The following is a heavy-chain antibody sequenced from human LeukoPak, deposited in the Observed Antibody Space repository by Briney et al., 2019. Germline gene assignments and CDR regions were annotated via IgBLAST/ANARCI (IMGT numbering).Heavy chain of an antibody. Sequence: GGSLRLSCAVSGFTFSSYGMHWVRQAPGKGLEWVAVIWYDGSNKYYADSVKGRFTISRDNSKNTLYLQMNSLRAEDTAVYYCARELGYGHGFDYWGQGTLVTVSS. CDR2: IWYDGSNK. CDR3: ARELGYGHGFDY. J-gene: IGHJ4*02. D-gene: IGHD5-18*01. V-gene: IGHV3-33*01. CDR1: GFTFSSYG.